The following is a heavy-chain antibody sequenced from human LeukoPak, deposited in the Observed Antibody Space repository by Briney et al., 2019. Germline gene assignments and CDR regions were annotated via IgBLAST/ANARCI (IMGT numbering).Heavy chain of an antibody. D-gene: IGHD2-15*01. CDR2: FDPEDGET. CDR3: ARGRLYCSGGSCYSASYYYYYYGMDV. CDR1: GYTLTELS. Sequence: ASVKVSCKVSGYTLTELSMHWVRQAPGKGLEWMGGFDPEDGETIYAQKFKGRVTMPEDTSTDTAYMELSSLRSEDTAVYYCARGRLYCSGGSCYSASYYYYYYGMDVWGQGTTVTVSS. J-gene: IGHJ6*02. V-gene: IGHV1-24*01.